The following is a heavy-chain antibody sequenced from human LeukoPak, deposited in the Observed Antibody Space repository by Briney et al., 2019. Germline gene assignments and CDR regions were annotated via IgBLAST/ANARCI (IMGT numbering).Heavy chain of an antibody. CDR1: GGSISVYY. Sequence: SETLSLTWTVSGGSISVYYWSWIRPPPGKGLEWIGYIYYSGSTNYNPSLKSRVNLSVDTYKNLSSLKLSSVTAADTAVYYCARHSKYYYDSSGSYVGYFQHWGQGTLVTVSS. V-gene: IGHV4-59*08. J-gene: IGHJ1*01. CDR3: ARHSKYYYDSSGSYVGYFQH. D-gene: IGHD3-22*01. CDR2: IYYSGST.